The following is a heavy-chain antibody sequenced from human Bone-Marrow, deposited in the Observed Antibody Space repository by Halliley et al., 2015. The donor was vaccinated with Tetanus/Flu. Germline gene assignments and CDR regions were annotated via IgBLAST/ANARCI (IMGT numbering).Heavy chain of an antibody. CDR3: ARDEGLSWFGP. CDR2: ISQDGGGK. Sequence: GRGWVATISQDGGGKYYVDSVNGRFSISRDNAENSLFLQMNSLRAEATAFYYCARDEGLSWFGPWGQGALVTASS. V-gene: IGHV3-7*04. J-gene: IGHJ5*02. D-gene: IGHD3-16*01.